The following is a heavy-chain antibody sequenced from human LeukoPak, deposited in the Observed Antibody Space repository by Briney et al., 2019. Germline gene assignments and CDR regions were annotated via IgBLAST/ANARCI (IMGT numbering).Heavy chain of an antibody. V-gene: IGHV3-30*02. CDR1: GFTLIDYN. Sequence: GGSLRLSCGSSGFTLIDYNMHWVRQAPGKGLEYVAFIQFDGTTEYYTDSVKGRFTMSRDKSKNTLYLQMNSLRGGYTAVYYCARGAAVALELWGQGTLVTVSS. CDR3: ARGAAVALEL. D-gene: IGHD6-19*01. J-gene: IGHJ4*02. CDR2: IQFDGTTE.